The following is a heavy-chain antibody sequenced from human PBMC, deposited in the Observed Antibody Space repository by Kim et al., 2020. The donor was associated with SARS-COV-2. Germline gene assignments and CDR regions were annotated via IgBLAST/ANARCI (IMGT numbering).Heavy chain of an antibody. J-gene: IGHJ5*02. V-gene: IGHV4-39*01. CDR3: AGHGARLELPKAWFDP. CDR2: IYYSGST. Sequence: SETLSLTCTVSGGSISSSSYYWGWIRQPPGKGLEWIGSIYYSGSTYYNPSLKSRVTISVDTSKNQFSLKLSSVTAADTAVYYCAGHGARLELPKAWFDPWGQGTLVTVSS. CDR1: GGSISSSSYY. D-gene: IGHD1-7*01.